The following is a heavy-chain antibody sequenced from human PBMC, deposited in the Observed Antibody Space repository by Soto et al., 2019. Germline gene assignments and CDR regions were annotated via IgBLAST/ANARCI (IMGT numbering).Heavy chain of an antibody. V-gene: IGHV3-7*01. CDR3: ARDRAYNCFDF. CDR1: GFTFSTSW. CDR2: IKEDGSVK. J-gene: IGHJ5*01. Sequence: EVHLVESGGGWVQPGGSLRLSCAASGFTFSTSWMTWVRQAPGKGLEWLANIKEDGSVKNYAASVRGRLTISRDNAKNSLYLQVDSLRAEDTAVYYCARDRAYNCFDFWGQGTLVIVSS.